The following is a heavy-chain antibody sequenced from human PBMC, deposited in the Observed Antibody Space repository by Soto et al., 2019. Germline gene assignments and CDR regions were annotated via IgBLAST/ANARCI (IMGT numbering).Heavy chain of an antibody. D-gene: IGHD3-16*02. V-gene: IGHV1-18*01. J-gene: IGHJ4*02. CDR3: ARDTRLRLGELSSYYDY. CDR1: GYTFTSYG. CDR2: ISAYNGNT. Sequence: ASVKVSCKASGYTFTSYGISWVRQAPGQGLEWMGWISAYNGNTNYAQKLQGRVTMTTDTSTSTAYMDLSSLRSEDTAVYYCARDTRLRLGELSSYYDYWSQGTLVTVSS.